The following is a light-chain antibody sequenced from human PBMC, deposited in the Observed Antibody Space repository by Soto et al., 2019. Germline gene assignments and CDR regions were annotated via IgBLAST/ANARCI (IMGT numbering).Light chain of an antibody. CDR2: EVS. Sequence: QSALTQPASVSGSPGQSITISCTGTNSDVGNYNLVSWYQQHPGKAPKLIIYEVSKRPSGVSNRFSGSKSGNTASLTISGLQAEDEADYYCCSYATSSTFVYVFGTGTKLTVL. CDR1: NSDVGNYNL. CDR3: CSYATSSTFVYV. J-gene: IGLJ1*01. V-gene: IGLV2-23*02.